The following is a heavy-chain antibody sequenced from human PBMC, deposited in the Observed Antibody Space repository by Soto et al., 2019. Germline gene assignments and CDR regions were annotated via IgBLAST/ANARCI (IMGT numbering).Heavy chain of an antibody. CDR3: AREGCSGGSCYRGNWLDP. CDR2: IYYSGST. CDR1: GGSISSYY. D-gene: IGHD2-15*01. Sequence: TLSLTCTVSGGSISSYYWSWIRQPPGKGLEWIGYIYYSGSTNYNPSLKSRVTISVDTSKNQFSLKLSSVTAADTAVYYCAREGCSGGSCYRGNWLDPWGQGTLVTVYS. J-gene: IGHJ5*02. V-gene: IGHV4-59*01.